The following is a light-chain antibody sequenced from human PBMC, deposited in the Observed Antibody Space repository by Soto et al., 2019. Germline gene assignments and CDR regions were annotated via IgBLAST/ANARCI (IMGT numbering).Light chain of an antibody. CDR1: QRVSRD. Sequence: EIVMTQSPAALSVSPGERFTLSGSSSQRVSRDLAWYQQKPGQAPRLLIYDTSTRATGVPARFSGSGSGTEFTLTISDLQSEDFAVYYCQQYNQWPPLTFGGGTKVDIK. V-gene: IGKV3D-15*01. J-gene: IGKJ4*01. CDR2: DTS. CDR3: QQYNQWPPLT.